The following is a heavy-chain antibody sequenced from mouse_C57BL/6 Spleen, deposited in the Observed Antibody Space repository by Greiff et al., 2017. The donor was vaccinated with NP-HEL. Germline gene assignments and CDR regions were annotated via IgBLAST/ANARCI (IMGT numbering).Heavy chain of an antibody. CDR2: IYPRDGST. CDR1: GYTFTSYD. V-gene: IGHV1-85*01. J-gene: IGHJ1*03. D-gene: IGHD2-2*01. CDR3: ASLWLRRNLYFDV. Sequence: QVQLQQSGPELVKPGASVKLSCKASGYTFTSYDINLVKQRPGPGLEWIGCIYPRDGSTKYNEKFKGKSLLTVDTSSSTAYMELHSLTSEDSAVYFCASLWLRRNLYFDVWGTGTTVTVSS.